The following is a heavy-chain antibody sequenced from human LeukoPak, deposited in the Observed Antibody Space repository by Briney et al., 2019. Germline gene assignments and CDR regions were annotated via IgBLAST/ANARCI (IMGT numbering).Heavy chain of an antibody. CDR3: ARDVRRRDGYNYAEV. CDR1: GGSISSYY. Sequence: SETLSLTCTVSGGSISSYYWSWIRQPPGKGLEWIGYKYYSGSTNYNPSLKSRVTISVDTSKNHFPLKLSSVTAADTAVYYCARDVRRRDGYNYAEVWGQGTLVTVSS. V-gene: IGHV4-59*01. CDR2: KYYSGST. D-gene: IGHD5-24*01. J-gene: IGHJ4*02.